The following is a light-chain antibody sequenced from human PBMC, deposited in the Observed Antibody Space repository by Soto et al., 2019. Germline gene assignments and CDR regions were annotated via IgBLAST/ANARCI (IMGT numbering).Light chain of an antibody. CDR1: QSISTN. CDR3: QQSYSTLYT. CDR2: AAS. V-gene: IGKV1-39*01. J-gene: IGKJ2*01. Sequence: DIQMTQSPPSLSASVGDRVTITCRASQSISTNLSWYQKKPGKAPKLLIHAASNLQSGVPPRFSGSGSGTDFTLTISSLQPEDFAVYYCQQSYSTLYTFGQGTTLQIK.